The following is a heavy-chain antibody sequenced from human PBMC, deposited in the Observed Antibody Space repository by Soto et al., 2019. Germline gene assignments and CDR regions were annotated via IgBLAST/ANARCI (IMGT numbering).Heavy chain of an antibody. CDR3: ARGSNHFDY. CDR2: INSDGNST. V-gene: IGHV3-74*01. J-gene: IGHJ4*02. Sequence: EVQLVESGGGLVQPGGSLRLSCAASGFTFSPFWMHWVRQVPGKGPVWVSRINSDGNSTSYADSVKGRFTITRDNAKNTLYLQMNSLRAEDTAVYYCARGSNHFDYWGQGTLVTVSS. D-gene: IGHD4-4*01. CDR1: GFTFSPFW.